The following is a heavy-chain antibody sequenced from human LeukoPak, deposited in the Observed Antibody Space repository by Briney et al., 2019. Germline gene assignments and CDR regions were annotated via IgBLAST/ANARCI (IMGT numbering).Heavy chain of an antibody. CDR1: GFTFSSYA. D-gene: IGHD4-17*01. CDR3: ARVVDGDYDRLTPWGYYFDY. Sequence: GGSLRLSCAASGFTFSSYAMHWVRQAPGKGLEYVSAISSNGGSTYYANSVKGRFTISRDNSKNTLYLQMGSLRAEDMAVYYCARVVDGDYDRLTPWGYYFDYWGQGTLVTVSS. V-gene: IGHV3-64*01. J-gene: IGHJ4*02. CDR2: ISSNGGST.